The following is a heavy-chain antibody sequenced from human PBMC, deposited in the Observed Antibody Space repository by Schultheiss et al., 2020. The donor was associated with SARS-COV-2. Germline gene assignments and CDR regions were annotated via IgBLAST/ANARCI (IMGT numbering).Heavy chain of an antibody. J-gene: IGHJ4*02. CDR2: IYYSGST. V-gene: IGHV4-59*12. D-gene: IGHD2-8*01. CDR3: ARKDIVLMVYPY. Sequence: GSLRLSCAASGFTFSSYAMSWVRQAPGKGLEWIGYIYYSGSTNYNPSLKSRVTISVDTSKNQFSLKLSSVTAADTAVYYCARKDIVLMVYPYWGQGTLVTVSS. CDR1: GFTFSSYA.